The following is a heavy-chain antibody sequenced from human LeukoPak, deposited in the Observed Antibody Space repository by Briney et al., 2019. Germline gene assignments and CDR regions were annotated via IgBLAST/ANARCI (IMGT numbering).Heavy chain of an antibody. V-gene: IGHV1-2*02. Sequence: ASVKVSCKASGYTFTGYYMHWVRQAPGQGLEWMGWINPNSGGTKYSQKFQGRVTITRDTSASTAYMELSSLRSEDTAVYYCARTYSSYTDRDFDYWGQGTLVTVSS. CDR1: GYTFTGYY. D-gene: IGHD6-6*01. CDR2: INPNSGGT. CDR3: ARTYSSYTDRDFDY. J-gene: IGHJ4*02.